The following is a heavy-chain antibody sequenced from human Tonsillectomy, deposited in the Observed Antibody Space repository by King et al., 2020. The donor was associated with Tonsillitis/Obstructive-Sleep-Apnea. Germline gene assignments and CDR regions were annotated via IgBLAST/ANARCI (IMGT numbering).Heavy chain of an antibody. J-gene: IGHJ4*02. CDR2: IGAHNGNT. Sequence: VQLVQSGAEVKKPGASVKVSCKASGYTFSSYPMSWVRQAPGQGLEWMGCIGAHNGNTDYAQKIQGRVTMTTDTSTTTAYMELRILRSDVTAVYYCARGGRYDSSGNYTPLDYWGQGTLVTVSS. CDR3: ARGGRYDSSGNYTPLDY. D-gene: IGHD3-22*01. V-gene: IGHV1-18*01. CDR1: GYTFSSYP.